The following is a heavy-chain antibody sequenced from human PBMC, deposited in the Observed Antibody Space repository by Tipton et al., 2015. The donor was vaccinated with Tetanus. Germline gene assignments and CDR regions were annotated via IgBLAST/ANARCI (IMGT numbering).Heavy chain of an antibody. Sequence: VQLVQSGPEVKKPGASVKVSCKASGYTFTRYGLTWVRQAPGQGPEWMGWISGHNGNTNYAPKFQGRVTMTTDTTTNTAYMELRSLRSDDTAVYYCARDYFGSGSNYYFDYWGQGSQVSVSS. CDR1: GYTFTRYG. CDR2: ISGHNGNT. CDR3: ARDYFGSGSNYYFDY. J-gene: IGHJ4*02. V-gene: IGHV1-18*01. D-gene: IGHD3-10*01.